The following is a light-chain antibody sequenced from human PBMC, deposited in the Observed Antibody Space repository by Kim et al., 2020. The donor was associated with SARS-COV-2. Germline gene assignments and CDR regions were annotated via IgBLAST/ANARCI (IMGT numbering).Light chain of an antibody. CDR1: TLPEKQ. V-gene: IGLV3-25*03. CDR3: QSADGSGTYV. Sequence: SYELTQPPSLSVSPGQTARITCSGDTLPEKQTYWYQQKSGQAPLLVTYKDNERPSGIPGRFSGSSSGTTVTLTISGVQAEDDADYYCQSADGSGTYVFGTGTKVTVL. J-gene: IGLJ1*01. CDR2: KDN.